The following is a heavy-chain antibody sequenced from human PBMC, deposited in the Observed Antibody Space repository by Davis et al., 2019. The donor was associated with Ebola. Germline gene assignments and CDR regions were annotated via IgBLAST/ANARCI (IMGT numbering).Heavy chain of an antibody. Sequence: ASVQVSCKASGYTFTSYGISWVRQAPGQGLEWMGWINPNSGNTGYAQKFQGRDTMTRNTSISTAYMELSSLRSEDTAVYYWAAGGLGGGFDVWGHGTMVTVSS. V-gene: IGHV1-8*02. CDR3: AAGGLGGGFDV. J-gene: IGHJ3*01. CDR1: GYTFTSYG. CDR2: INPNSGNT. D-gene: IGHD2-15*01.